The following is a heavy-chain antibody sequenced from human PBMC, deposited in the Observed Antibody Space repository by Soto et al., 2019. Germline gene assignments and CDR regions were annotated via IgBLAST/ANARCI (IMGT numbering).Heavy chain of an antibody. J-gene: IGHJ6*02. Sequence: SETLSLTCTVSGGSITRSPYYWSWIRQLPGKGLEWIGYIYYTGSTYYNPSLTSRVFISMDRSENQFSLNLNFVTAADTAVYYCARALVDDYYGLDFWGQGTTVTVS. CDR2: IYYTGST. CDR3: ARALVDDYYGLDF. V-gene: IGHV4-31*03. CDR1: GGSITRSPYY.